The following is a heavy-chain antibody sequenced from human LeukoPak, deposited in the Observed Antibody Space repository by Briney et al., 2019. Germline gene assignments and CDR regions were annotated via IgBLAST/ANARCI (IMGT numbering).Heavy chain of an antibody. J-gene: IGHJ4*02. D-gene: IGHD3-10*01. CDR2: IGTVGDT. CDR1: GFTFNTYD. V-gene: IGHV3-13*01. CDR3: ARRNYYGSGSLGRPFDY. Sequence: GGSLRLSCAASGFTFNTYDMHWVRQASGKGLEWVSSIGTVGDTYYAGSVKGRFTISREDAKRSLYLQMNSLRDEDTAVHYCARRNYYGSGSLGRPFDYWGQGTLVTVSS.